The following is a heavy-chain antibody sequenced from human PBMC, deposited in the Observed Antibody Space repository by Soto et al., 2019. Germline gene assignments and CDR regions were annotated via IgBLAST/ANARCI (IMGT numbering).Heavy chain of an antibody. CDR3: AKDRGWQYYFDY. CDR1: GFTFSSYG. CDR2: ISYDGSNK. D-gene: IGHD6-19*01. J-gene: IGHJ4*02. V-gene: IGHV3-30*18. Sequence: RLSCAASGFTFSSYGMHWVRQAPGKGLEWVAVISYDGSNKYYADSVKGRFTISRDNSKNTLYLQMNSLRAEDTAVYYCAKDRGWQYYFDYWGQGTLVTVSS.